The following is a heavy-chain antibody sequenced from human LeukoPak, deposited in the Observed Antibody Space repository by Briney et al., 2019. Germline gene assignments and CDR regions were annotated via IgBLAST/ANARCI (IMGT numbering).Heavy chain of an antibody. CDR3: ARGYSSPWDRYFDY. Sequence: GGSPRLSCAASGFTFSSYWMSWVRQAPGKGLEWVANIKQDGSEKYYVDSVKGRFTISRDNAKNLLNLQMNSLRAEDTAVYYCARGYSSPWDRYFDYWGQGTLVTVSS. CDR1: GFTFSSYW. D-gene: IGHD5-18*01. V-gene: IGHV3-7*01. J-gene: IGHJ4*02. CDR2: IKQDGSEK.